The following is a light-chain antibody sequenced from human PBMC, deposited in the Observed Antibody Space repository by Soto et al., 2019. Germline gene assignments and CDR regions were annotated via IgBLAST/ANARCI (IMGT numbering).Light chain of an antibody. V-gene: IGKV4-1*01. CDR1: QSVLYSSNNKNY. J-gene: IGKJ3*01. Sequence: DIVMTQSPDSLAVSLGERATINCKSTQSVLYSSNNKNYLAWYQQKPGQPPKLLTNWASTREFGVPDRISGSGSGTDFTLTISSLQAEDVAVYYCQQYYSTPFTFGPGTKVDLK. CDR2: WAS. CDR3: QQYYSTPFT.